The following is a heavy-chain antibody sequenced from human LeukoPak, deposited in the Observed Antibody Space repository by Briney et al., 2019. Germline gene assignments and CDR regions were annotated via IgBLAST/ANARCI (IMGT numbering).Heavy chain of an antibody. V-gene: IGHV4-59*08. J-gene: IGHJ6*03. CDR3: ARLSEEILEPLSRDYYYYYYMDI. CDR2: VYYSGRT. Sequence: PSETLSLTCTVPGGSISSFHWSWIRQAPGRGLEWIGYVYYSGRTDYNPSLKSRVTISLDTSKNQISLRLNSVTAADTGVYYCARLSEEILEPLSRDYYYYYYMDIWGKGTTVTVSS. D-gene: IGHD3-3*01. CDR1: GGSISSFH.